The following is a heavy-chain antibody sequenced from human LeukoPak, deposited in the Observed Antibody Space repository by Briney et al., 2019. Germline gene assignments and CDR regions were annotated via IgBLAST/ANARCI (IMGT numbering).Heavy chain of an antibody. J-gene: IGHJ4*02. Sequence: SVKVSCKASGYTFTSYDISWVRQAPGQGLEWMGGIIPIFGTANYAQKFQGRVTITTDESTSTAYMELSSLRSEDTAVYYCARDGYNSFDYWGQGTLVTVSS. CDR3: ARDGYNSFDY. V-gene: IGHV1-69*05. D-gene: IGHD5-24*01. CDR2: IIPIFGTA. CDR1: GYTFTSYD.